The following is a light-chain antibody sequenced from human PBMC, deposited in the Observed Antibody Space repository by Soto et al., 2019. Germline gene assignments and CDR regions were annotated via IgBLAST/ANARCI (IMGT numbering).Light chain of an antibody. J-gene: IGKJ3*01. CDR2: DAS. CDR1: QSIGSY. V-gene: IGKV3-11*01. Sequence: EIVFTKSPAILSFSHGERSTLSCRACQSIGSYLAWYQHKLGQPPRLLIYDASNRATGIPVRFSGSGSGTDFTLTISSLEPEDFAGYYCQQRSTWPPFSFGPGTKVDIK. CDR3: QQRSTWPPFS.